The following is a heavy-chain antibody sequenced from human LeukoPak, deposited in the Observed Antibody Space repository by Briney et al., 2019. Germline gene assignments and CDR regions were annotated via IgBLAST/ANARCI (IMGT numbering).Heavy chain of an antibody. CDR3: AFYSAGWYSGDAFDI. J-gene: IGHJ3*02. V-gene: IGHV3-74*01. CDR1: GFTFSRYW. D-gene: IGHD6-19*01. Sequence: PGGSLRLSCAASGFTFSRYWMHWVRQGPGKGLVWVSRIYSDGSDTSYADSVKGRFTISRDNAKNTLYLQMNSLRAEDAAVYYCAFYSAGWYSGDAFDIWGQGAMVTVSS. CDR2: IYSDGSDT.